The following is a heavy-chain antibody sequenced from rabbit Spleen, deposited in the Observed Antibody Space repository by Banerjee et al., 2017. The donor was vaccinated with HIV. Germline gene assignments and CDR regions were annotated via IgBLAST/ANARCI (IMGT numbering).Heavy chain of an antibody. Sequence: QEQLTETGGGLVQPGGSLTLSCKASGFSFSDRDVMCWVRQAPGKGLEWIVCIDTGSSGFTYFASWAKGRFTISKTSSTTVTLQMTTLTAADTATYFCARDVGGDGYALWGPGTLVTVS. CDR1: GFSFSDRDV. CDR2: IDTGSSGFT. J-gene: IGHJ4*01. V-gene: IGHV1S45*01. CDR3: ARDVGGDGYAL. D-gene: IGHD6-1*01.